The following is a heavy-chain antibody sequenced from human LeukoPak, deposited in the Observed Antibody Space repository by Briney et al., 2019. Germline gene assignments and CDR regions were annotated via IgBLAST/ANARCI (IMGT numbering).Heavy chain of an antibody. D-gene: IGHD3-22*01. CDR1: GSTFSSYS. V-gene: IGHV3-21*01. Sequence: GGSLRLSCAASGSTFSSYSMNWVRQAPGKELEWVSSISSSSHYLYYADSVKGRFTISRDNAKNSLYLQMNSLRAEDTAVYYCARELNYYDSSGTFDYWGQGTLVTVSS. J-gene: IGHJ4*02. CDR2: ISSSSHYL. CDR3: ARELNYYDSSGTFDY.